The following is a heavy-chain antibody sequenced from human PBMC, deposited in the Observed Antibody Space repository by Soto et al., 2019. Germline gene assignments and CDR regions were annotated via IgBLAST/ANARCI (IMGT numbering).Heavy chain of an antibody. Sequence: EVQLVESGGGLVQPGGSLRVSCAASGFTFSSYWMHWVRQAPGKGLVWVSRINSDGSSTSYADSVKGRVTISRDNAKTTLYSQMNSLRAEDTAIYYCARRGAVAGLHYWGQGTLVTVSS. CDR3: ARRGAVAGLHY. J-gene: IGHJ4*02. D-gene: IGHD6-19*01. CDR1: GFTFSSYW. CDR2: INSDGSST. V-gene: IGHV3-74*01.